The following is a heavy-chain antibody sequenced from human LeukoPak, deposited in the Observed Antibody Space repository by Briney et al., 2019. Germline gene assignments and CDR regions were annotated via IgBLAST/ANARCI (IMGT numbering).Heavy chain of an antibody. CDR3: ASDEYCSGGSCYSPLY. V-gene: IGHV1-69*06. CDR1: GGTFSSYA. D-gene: IGHD2-15*01. J-gene: IGHJ4*02. CDR2: IIPIFGTA. Sequence: SVKVSCKASGGTFSSYAISWVRQAPGQGLEWMGRIIPIFGTANYAQKFQGRVTITADKSTSTAYMELSSLRSEDTAVYYCASDEYCSGGSCYSPLYWGQGTLVTVSS.